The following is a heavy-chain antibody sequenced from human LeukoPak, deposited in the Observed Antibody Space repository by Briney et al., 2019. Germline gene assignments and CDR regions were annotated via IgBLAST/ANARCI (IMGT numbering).Heavy chain of an antibody. J-gene: IGHJ4*02. D-gene: IGHD3-22*01. CDR1: GGTFSSYA. CDR3: ATFSYYYDSSGYYSDY. V-gene: IGHV1-69*04. Sequence: GASVKVSCKASGGTFSSYAISWVRRAPGQGLEWMGRIIPILGIANYAQKFQGRVTITADKSTSTAYMELSSLRSEDTAVYYCATFSYYYDSSGYYSDYWGQGTLVTVSS. CDR2: IIPILGIA.